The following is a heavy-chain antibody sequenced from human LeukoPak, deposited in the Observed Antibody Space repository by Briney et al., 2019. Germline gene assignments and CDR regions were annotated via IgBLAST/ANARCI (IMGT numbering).Heavy chain of an antibody. CDR3: AKGDYGVYSTSWFDF. V-gene: IGHV3-23*01. D-gene: IGHD6-13*01. CDR2: ISGSGGST. CDR1: GFTFSSYA. J-gene: IGHJ4*02. Sequence: GGSLRLSCAASGFTFSSYAMSWVRQAPGKGLEWVSAISGSGGSTYYADSVKGRFTISRDNSKNALYLQMTSLGAEDTAVYYCAKGDYGVYSTSWFDFWGQGTLVTVSS.